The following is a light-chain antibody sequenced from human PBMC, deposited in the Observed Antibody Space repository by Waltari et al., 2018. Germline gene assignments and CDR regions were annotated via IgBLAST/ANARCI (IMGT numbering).Light chain of an antibody. CDR1: QRISAS. J-gene: IGKJ5*01. Sequence: EIVLTQSPGTLSLSPGERATLSCRASQRISASLSWYQQKLGQPPRLLIYDTSNRAIGIPDRFSCSGSGTDFTLTINRLEPEDFAMYFCQQYADSPITFGLGTRLDIK. CDR2: DTS. V-gene: IGKV3-20*01. CDR3: QQYADSPIT.